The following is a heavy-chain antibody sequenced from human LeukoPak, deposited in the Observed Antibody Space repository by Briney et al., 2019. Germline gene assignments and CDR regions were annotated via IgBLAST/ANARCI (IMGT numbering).Heavy chain of an antibody. CDR1: GGTFSSYA. CDR3: ARVNTMVRGVIIPRRNWFDP. J-gene: IGHJ5*02. D-gene: IGHD3-10*01. V-gene: IGHV1-69*13. CDR2: IIPIFGTA. Sequence: GASVTVSCKASGGTFSSYAISWVRQAPGQGLEWMGGIIPIFGTANYAQKFQGRVTITADESTSTAYMELSSLRSEDTAVYYCARVNTMVRGVIIPRRNWFDPWGQGTLVTVSS.